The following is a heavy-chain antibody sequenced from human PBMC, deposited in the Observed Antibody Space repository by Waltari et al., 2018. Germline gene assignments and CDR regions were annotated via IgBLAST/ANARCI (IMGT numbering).Heavy chain of an antibody. D-gene: IGHD6-19*01. CDR2: IYWDDDK. CDR3: AHSRSGYSSGCPDY. CDR1: GFSVDRNGVG. Sequence: QLTFKESGPTLVTPTQTLTLTCACYGFSVDRNGVGVESVRQPPGKALEWLATIYWDDDKNYSPSLASRLTITKDTSKNQVVLTMTNMDPLDTATYFCAHSRSGYSSGCPDYWGQGTLVSVSS. V-gene: IGHV2-5*02. J-gene: IGHJ4*02.